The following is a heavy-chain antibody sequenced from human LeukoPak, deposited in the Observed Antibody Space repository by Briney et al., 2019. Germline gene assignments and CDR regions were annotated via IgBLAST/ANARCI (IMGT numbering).Heavy chain of an antibody. D-gene: IGHD4-23*01. J-gene: IGHJ5*02. V-gene: IGHV4-38-2*02. Sequence: PSETLSLTCTVSGYSISSGYYWGWIRQPPGKGLEWIGSIYHSGSTYYNPSLMSRVTISVDTSKNQFSLKLSSVTAADTAVYYCARDVPTVVTPHWFDPWGQGTLVTVSS. CDR1: GYSISSGYY. CDR2: IYHSGST. CDR3: ARDVPTVVTPHWFDP.